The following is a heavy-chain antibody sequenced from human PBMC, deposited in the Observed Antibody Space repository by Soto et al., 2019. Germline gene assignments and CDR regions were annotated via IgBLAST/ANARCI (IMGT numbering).Heavy chain of an antibody. V-gene: IGHV3-74*02. CDR3: ARGGVGRYCSSSSCYTWVFDY. Sequence: EVQLLESGGGLVQPGGSLRLSCAGSGFNFSSFAMTWVRQAPGKGLEWVSRINSDGSSTSYADSVKGRFTISRDNAKNTLSLQMNSLRADDTAVYYCARGGVGRYCSSSSCYTWVFDYWGQGTLVTVSS. D-gene: IGHD2-2*02. CDR2: INSDGSST. J-gene: IGHJ4*02. CDR1: GFNFSSFA.